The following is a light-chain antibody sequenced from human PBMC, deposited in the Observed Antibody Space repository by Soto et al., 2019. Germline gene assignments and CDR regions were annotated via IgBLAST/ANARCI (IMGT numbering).Light chain of an antibody. Sequence: EIVLTQSPGTLSLSPGEGATLSCRASQSISRLYLSWYQQKPGQGPRLLIYAISTRATGVPDRFSGSGSGTDFSLTINRLEPEDFAVYFCQQYGDMWTFGQGTKVDIK. CDR3: QQYGDMWT. J-gene: IGKJ1*01. CDR1: QSISRLY. V-gene: IGKV3-20*01. CDR2: AIS.